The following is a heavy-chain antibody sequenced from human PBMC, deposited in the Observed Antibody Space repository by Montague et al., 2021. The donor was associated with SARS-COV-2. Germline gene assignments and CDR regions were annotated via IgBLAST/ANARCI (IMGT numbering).Heavy chain of an antibody. Sequence: TLSLTCDVSGGSISDGIYSWGWIRQTPGEGLEWIGYIYRGEKSYYNPSLRSRVIITMDTSENQLSLKLNSVSAADTAVYYCVRILGGWRGYGHLDSWGQGTLITVSS. CDR2: IYRGEKS. CDR1: GGSISDGIYS. J-gene: IGHJ4*02. CDR3: VRILGGWRGYGHLDS. V-gene: IGHV4-30-2*01. D-gene: IGHD6-19*01.